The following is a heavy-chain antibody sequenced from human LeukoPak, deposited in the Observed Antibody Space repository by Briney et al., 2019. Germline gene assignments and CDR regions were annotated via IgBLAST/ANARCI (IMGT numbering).Heavy chain of an antibody. Sequence: GGSLRLSCAASGFTFSTYAMSWVRQTPEKGLEWVSAISDTGGNTFYADSVKGRFTISRDNSKNTLYLQMGSLRAEDTAIYYCAKGRTNDYWGQGTLVTVSS. CDR2: ISDTGGNT. CDR3: AKGRTNDY. J-gene: IGHJ4*02. D-gene: IGHD1/OR15-1a*01. CDR1: GFTFSTYA. V-gene: IGHV3-23*01.